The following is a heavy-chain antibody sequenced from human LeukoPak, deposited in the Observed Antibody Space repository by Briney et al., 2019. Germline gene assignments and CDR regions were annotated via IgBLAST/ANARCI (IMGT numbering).Heavy chain of an antibody. J-gene: IGHJ6*02. CDR1: GFVLSDYG. Sequence: GGSLRLSSAAAGFVLSDYGIHWVRQGIGKGLDWVSGIGSAGDKYYAGSERGRFTISRENAENFVYLQMNGLRAEDTAIYYCVRAKRETSSRPWTSGMDVWGQGTTVTVSS. CDR3: VRAKRETSSRPWTSGMDV. V-gene: IGHV3-13*01. CDR2: IGSAGDK. D-gene: IGHD3/OR15-3a*01.